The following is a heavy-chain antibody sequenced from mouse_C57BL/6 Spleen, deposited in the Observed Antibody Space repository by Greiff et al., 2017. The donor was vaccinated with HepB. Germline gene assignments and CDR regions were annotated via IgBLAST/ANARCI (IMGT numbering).Heavy chain of an antibody. V-gene: IGHV5-12*01. CDR2: ISNGGGSN. D-gene: IGHD2-3*01. J-gene: IGHJ4*01. CDR1: GFTFSDYY. Sequence: EVQLVESGGGLVQPGGSLKLSCAASGFTFSDYYMYWVRQTPEKRLEWVAYISNGGGSNYYPDTVKGRFTISRDNAKNTLYLQMSRLKSEDTAMYYCARGEYDLYAMDYWGQGTSVTVSS. CDR3: ARGEYDLYAMDY.